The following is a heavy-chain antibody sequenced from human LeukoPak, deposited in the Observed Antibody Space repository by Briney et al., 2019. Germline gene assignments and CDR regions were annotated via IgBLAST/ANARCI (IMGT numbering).Heavy chain of an antibody. D-gene: IGHD2-2*02. J-gene: IGHJ3*02. CDR3: ATYHLGYCSSTSCYSYAFDI. V-gene: IGHV1-46*03. CDR1: GYTFTSYY. CDR2: INPSGGST. Sequence: ASVKVSCKASGYTFTSYYMHWVRQAPGQGLEWMGIINPSGGSTSYAQKFRGRITMTRDTSTSTVYMELSSLRSEDTAVYYCATYHLGYCSSTSCYSYAFDIWGQGTMVTVSS.